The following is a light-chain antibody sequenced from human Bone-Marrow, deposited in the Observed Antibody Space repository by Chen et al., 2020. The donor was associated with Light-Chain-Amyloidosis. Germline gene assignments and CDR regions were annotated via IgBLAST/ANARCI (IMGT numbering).Light chain of an antibody. V-gene: IGLV2-14*01. CDR2: EVT. CDR3: SSYTITNTLV. Sequence: QSALTQPASVSGSPGQSITISCTGTSSDVGGDNHVSWYQQHQDKAPKLMIYEVTNRPSWVPDRFSGSKSDNTASLTISWLQTEDEADYFCSSYTITNTLVFGSGTRVTVL. CDR1: SSDVGGDNH. J-gene: IGLJ1*01.